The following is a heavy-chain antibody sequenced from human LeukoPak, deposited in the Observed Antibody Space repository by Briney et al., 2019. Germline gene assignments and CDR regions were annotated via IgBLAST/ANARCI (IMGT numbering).Heavy chain of an antibody. CDR2: MSSSGIS. Sequence: KSSQTLSFTCTVSNFTISSDTYFWSCIRQPPGKGLEWIGHMSSSGISTYSPALKTRATISSDTSRNQFPMTLKSDNTADSYLYYCAKGGGTPWFAPWGQGSLVTVSS. J-gene: IGHJ5*02. D-gene: IGHD2-15*01. CDR1: NFTISSDTYF. V-gene: IGHV4-61*09. CDR3: AKGGGTPWFAP.